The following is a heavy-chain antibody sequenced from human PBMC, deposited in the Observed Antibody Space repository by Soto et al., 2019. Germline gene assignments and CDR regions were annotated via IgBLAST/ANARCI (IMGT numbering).Heavy chain of an antibody. Sequence: EVQLVESGGGLVKPGGSLRLSCAVSGITFSNAWMTWVRQAPGKGLEWVGLIKSKADGGIIDYAAPVKGRFAISRDDSKNTLYLQTNSLKTEDAAVYYCTTAFEWGQGTLVTFSS. CDR2: IKSKADGGII. CDR3: TTAFE. V-gene: IGHV3-15*01. J-gene: IGHJ4*02. CDR1: GITFSNAW.